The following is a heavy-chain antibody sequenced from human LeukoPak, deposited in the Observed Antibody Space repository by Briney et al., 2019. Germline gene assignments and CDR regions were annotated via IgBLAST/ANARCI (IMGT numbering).Heavy chain of an antibody. CDR2: LYSAGTT. CDR3: AREPTVGISRRWYFDL. CDR1: GFTVSSNY. Sequence: GGSLRLSCAASGFTVSSNYMNWVRQAPGKGLEWVSVLYSAGTTYYADSVKGRFTISRDDSKNTVYLEMKSLRAGDTAVYYCAREPTVGISRRWYFDLWGRGTLVTVSS. D-gene: IGHD4-23*01. J-gene: IGHJ2*01. V-gene: IGHV3-53*01.